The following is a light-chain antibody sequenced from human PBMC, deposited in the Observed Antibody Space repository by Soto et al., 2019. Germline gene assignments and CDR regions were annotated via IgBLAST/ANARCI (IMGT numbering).Light chain of an antibody. CDR3: QTWGTGSGV. CDR2: LNSDGSH. Sequence: QLVLTQSPSASASLGASVKLTCTLSSGHNTYAIAWHQQQPEKGPRYLMKLNSDGSHSKGDGIPDRFSGSSSGAERYLTIASLQSEDEADYYCQTWGTGSGVFGGGPKLTVL. V-gene: IGLV4-69*01. CDR1: SGHNTYA. J-gene: IGLJ3*02.